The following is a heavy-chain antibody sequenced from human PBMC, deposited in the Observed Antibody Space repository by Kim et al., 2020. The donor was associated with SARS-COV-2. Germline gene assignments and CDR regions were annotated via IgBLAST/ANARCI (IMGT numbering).Heavy chain of an antibody. Sequence: SETLSLTCTVSGGSISGSYWSWIRQTPGKELEWVGYIYNSVNTDYNPSLESRVTISIDTSKNQFSLNLNSVTAADTAIYYCARGPYSRPDYLDYWGQGILVTVSS. CDR3: ARGPYSRPDYLDY. CDR1: GGSISGSY. D-gene: IGHD2-15*01. V-gene: IGHV4-59*01. CDR2: IYNSVNT. J-gene: IGHJ4*02.